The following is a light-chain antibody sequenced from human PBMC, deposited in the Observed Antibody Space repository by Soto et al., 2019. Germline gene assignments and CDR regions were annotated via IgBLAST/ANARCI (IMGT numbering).Light chain of an antibody. V-gene: IGLV1-44*01. CDR1: SSNIGSNT. CDR3: AAWDGSLNGVL. J-gene: IGLJ3*02. Sequence: QSVLTQPPSASGTPGQRVTISCSGGSSNIGSNTVNWYLQLPRTAPKLLIFSNNQRASGVPDRFSGSKSDTSASLAISGLQSEDEADYYCAAWDGSLNGVLFGGGTKLTVL. CDR2: SNN.